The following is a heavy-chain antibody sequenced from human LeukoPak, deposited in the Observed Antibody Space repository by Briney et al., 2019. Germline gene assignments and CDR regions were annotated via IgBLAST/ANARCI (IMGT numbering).Heavy chain of an antibody. V-gene: IGHV3-30*18. J-gene: IGHJ4*02. Sequence: GGSLTLSCTASGFTVSSNYMSWVRQAPGKGLEWVALISYDGSNKYFADSVKGRFTISRDNSKNTLYLQMHRLRAEDTAVYYCAKDNVAAAGRYFDYWGQGTLVTVSS. D-gene: IGHD6-13*01. CDR1: GFTVSSNY. CDR3: AKDNVAAAGRYFDY. CDR2: ISYDGSNK.